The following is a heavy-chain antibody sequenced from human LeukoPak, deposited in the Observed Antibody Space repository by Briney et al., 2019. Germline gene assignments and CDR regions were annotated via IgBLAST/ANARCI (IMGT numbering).Heavy chain of an antibody. CDR3: ARDLTWNDAMY. V-gene: IGHV4-38-2*02. Sequence: SETLSLTCAVSGYSISSGYYWGWIRQPPGKGLEWIGSIYHSGSTYYNPSLKSRVTISVDTSKNQFSLKLSSVTAADTAVYYCARDLTWNDAMYWGQGTLVTVSS. D-gene: IGHD1-1*01. J-gene: IGHJ4*02. CDR2: IYHSGST. CDR1: GYSISSGYY.